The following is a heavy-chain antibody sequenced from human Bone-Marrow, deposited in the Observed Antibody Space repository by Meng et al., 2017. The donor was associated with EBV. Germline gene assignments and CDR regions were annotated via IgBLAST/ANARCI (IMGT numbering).Heavy chain of an antibody. V-gene: IGHV1-69*06. J-gene: IGHJ4*02. CDR2: IIPIFGTA. D-gene: IGHD5-24*01. CDR3: ARDGSVEMASI. CDR1: AGTLSSYD. Sequence: RVQSWSDVKKTGSWVRVPFKGSAGTLSSYDSSWVRQAPGKGLEWMGGIIPIFGTANYAQKFQGRVTITADKSTSTAYMELSSLRSEDTAVYYCARDGSVEMASIWGQGTLVTVSS.